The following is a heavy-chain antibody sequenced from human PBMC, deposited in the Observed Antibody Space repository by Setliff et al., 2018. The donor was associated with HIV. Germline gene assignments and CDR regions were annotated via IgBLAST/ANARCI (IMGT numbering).Heavy chain of an antibody. Sequence: SETLSLTCTVSGGSISSYYWSWIRQPAGKGLEWIGRIYTSGSTNYNPSLKSRVTMSVDTSKNQFSLKLSSVTAADTAVYYCARGGRYNFWSGYYSGSPENYYFDYWGQGTLVTVSS. CDR3: ARGGRYNFWSGYYSGSPENYYFDY. CDR1: GGSISSYY. CDR2: IYTSGST. J-gene: IGHJ4*02. D-gene: IGHD3-3*01. V-gene: IGHV4-4*07.